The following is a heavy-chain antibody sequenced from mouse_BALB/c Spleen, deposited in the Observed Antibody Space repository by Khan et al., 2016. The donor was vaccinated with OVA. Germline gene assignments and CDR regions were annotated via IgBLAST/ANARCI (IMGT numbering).Heavy chain of an antibody. J-gene: IGHJ4*01. CDR1: GYTFTEYT. Sequence: EVQLQESGPELVKPGASVKMSCKTSGYTFTEYTLHWVKQSQGKSLEWIGVINPDNGATSYNQKFKGKATLTVDKASSTAYMEFRSLTSEDSAVYRCARDAGRHWGQGTSVTVSS. CDR3: ARDAGRH. CDR2: INPDNGAT. D-gene: IGHD3-3*01. V-gene: IGHV1-22*01.